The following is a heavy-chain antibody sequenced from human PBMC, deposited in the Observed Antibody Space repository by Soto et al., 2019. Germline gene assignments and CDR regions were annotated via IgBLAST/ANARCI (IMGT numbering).Heavy chain of an antibody. J-gene: IGHJ4*02. Sequence: AGGFLRLCWAAAGCTFVDFGGRWVRQAPGKGLEWVSGISWNSGNIGYADSVKGRFTISRDNAKNSLYLQMNSLRAEDTAVYYCAKAYRNYGSGSEVTPSCDYWGQGTLVTVSS. CDR1: GCTFVDFG. V-gene: IGHV3-9*01. D-gene: IGHD3-10*01. CDR3: AKAYRNYGSGSEVTPSCDY. CDR2: ISWNSGNI.